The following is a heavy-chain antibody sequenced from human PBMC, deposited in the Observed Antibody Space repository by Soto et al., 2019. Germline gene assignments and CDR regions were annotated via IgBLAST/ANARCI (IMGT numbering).Heavy chain of an antibody. CDR3: ARDGSPDYGGNSGYYYYGMDV. CDR1: GYTFTSYD. Sequence: ASVKVSCKASGYTFTSYDINWVRQATGQGLEWMGWMNPNSGNTGYAQKFQGRVTMTRNTSISTAYMELSSLRSEDTAVYYCARDGSPDYGGNSGYYYYGMDVWGQGTTVTVSS. D-gene: IGHD4-17*01. CDR2: MNPNSGNT. V-gene: IGHV1-8*01. J-gene: IGHJ6*02.